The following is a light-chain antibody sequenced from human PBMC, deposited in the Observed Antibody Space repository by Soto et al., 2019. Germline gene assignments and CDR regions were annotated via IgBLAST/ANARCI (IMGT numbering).Light chain of an antibody. Sequence: DIPMTQSPSSLSASVGDRVTITCRASQSISSYLNWYQQKPGKAPKLLIYAASSLQSGVPSRFSGSGSGTYFTLTISSLQPEDFATYYCQQSYSTPWTFGQGTKVEIK. V-gene: IGKV1-39*01. CDR3: QQSYSTPWT. J-gene: IGKJ1*01. CDR1: QSISSY. CDR2: AAS.